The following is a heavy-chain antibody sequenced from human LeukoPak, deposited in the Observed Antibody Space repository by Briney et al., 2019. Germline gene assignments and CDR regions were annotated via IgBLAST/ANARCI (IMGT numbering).Heavy chain of an antibody. D-gene: IGHD3-10*01. V-gene: IGHV1-2*02. Sequence: ASVKVSCKASGYSFSGYYIHWVRQAPAQGLEWMGWINPKTGSTNYAEKFQGRVTMTRDTSISTCYMELSRLRSDDVAVYYCARSSGGSGRWGDNWFDPWGQGTLVIVSS. CDR3: ARSSGGSGRWGDNWFDP. CDR1: GYSFSGYY. J-gene: IGHJ5*02. CDR2: INPKTGST.